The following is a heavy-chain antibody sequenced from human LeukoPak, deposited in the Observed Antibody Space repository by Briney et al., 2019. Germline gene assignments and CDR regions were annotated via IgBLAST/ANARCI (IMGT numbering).Heavy chain of an antibody. D-gene: IGHD3-10*01. CDR2: IKSDGITI. Sequence: GGSLRLSCAASGFTFSNYMMHWVRQAPGKGLVWVSRIKSDGITITYADSVKGRFTISRDNAKNTLYLQMNSLRAEDTAVYYCARGNMVQDYWGQGTLVTVSS. J-gene: IGHJ4*02. CDR3: ARGNMVQDY. V-gene: IGHV3-74*01. CDR1: GFTFSNYM.